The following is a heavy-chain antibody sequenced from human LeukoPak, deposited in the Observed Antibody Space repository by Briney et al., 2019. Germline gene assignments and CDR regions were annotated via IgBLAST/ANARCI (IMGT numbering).Heavy chain of an antibody. Sequence: SETLSLTCTASGGSFTTHYWSWIRQPPGRGLGWIGYISYIGSTNYNPSLKSRVTISIDTSKNEVSLMLTSVTAADTAVYYCASDSISMNAYDAWGQGTLVTVSS. D-gene: IGHD3-22*01. CDR2: ISYIGST. CDR1: GGSFTTHY. V-gene: IGHV4-59*11. J-gene: IGHJ5*02. CDR3: ASDSISMNAYDA.